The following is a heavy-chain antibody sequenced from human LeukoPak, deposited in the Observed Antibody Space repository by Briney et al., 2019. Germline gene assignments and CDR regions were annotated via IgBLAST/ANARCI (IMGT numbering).Heavy chain of an antibody. D-gene: IGHD3-10*01. Sequence: GGSLRLSRAASGFTFSSYAMSWVRQAPGKGLEWVSAISGSGGSTYYADSVKSRFTISRDNSKNTLYLQMNSLRAEDTAVYYCAKDGGLWFGELPAVWGQGTLVTVSS. J-gene: IGHJ4*02. V-gene: IGHV3-23*01. CDR3: AKDGGLWFGELPAV. CDR2: ISGSGGST. CDR1: GFTFSSYA.